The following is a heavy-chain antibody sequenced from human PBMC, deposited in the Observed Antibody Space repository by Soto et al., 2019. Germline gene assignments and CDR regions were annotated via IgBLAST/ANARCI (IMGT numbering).Heavy chain of an antibody. D-gene: IGHD6-13*01. CDR1: GYTFSRYN. Sequence: ASVKVSCKASGYTFSRYNVHWVRQAPGQGPQWLGRINLNTGVTTYASEFQDRVTMTRDTSISTAYMELSRLRSDDTAVYYCARDQQGGSSSWGGYYDYGMDVWG. CDR2: INLNTGVT. J-gene: IGHJ6*02. V-gene: IGHV1-2*02. CDR3: ARDQQGGSSSWGGYYDYGMDV.